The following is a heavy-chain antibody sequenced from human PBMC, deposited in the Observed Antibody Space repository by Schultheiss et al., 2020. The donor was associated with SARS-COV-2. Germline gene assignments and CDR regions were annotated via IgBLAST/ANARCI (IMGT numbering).Heavy chain of an antibody. V-gene: IGHV4-34*01. Sequence: SETLSLTCAVYGGSFSGYYWSWIRQPPGKGLEWIGEINHSGSTNYNPSLKSRVTISVDTSKNQFSLKLSSVTAADTAVYYCANSFQLGISDYWGQGTLVTVSS. D-gene: IGHD1-1*01. CDR1: GGSFSGYY. CDR2: INHSGST. CDR3: ANSFQLGISDY. J-gene: IGHJ4*02.